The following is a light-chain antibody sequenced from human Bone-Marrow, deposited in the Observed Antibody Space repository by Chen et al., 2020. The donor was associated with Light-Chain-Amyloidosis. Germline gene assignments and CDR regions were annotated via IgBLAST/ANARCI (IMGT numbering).Light chain of an antibody. CDR3: SSYTITNTLV. V-gene: IGLV2-14*01. CDR1: SSDVGGDNH. Sequence: SALTQPASVSGSPGQSITISCTGTSSDVGGDNHVSWYQQHPDNAPKLMIYEVTNRPSWVPDRCSGSKSDNTASLTISGLQTEDEADYFCSSYTITNTLVFGSGTRVTVL. CDR2: EVT. J-gene: IGLJ1*01.